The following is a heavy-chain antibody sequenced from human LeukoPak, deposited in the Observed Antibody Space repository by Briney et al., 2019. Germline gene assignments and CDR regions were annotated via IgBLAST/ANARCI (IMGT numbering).Heavy chain of an antibody. D-gene: IGHD6-6*01. CDR3: ARDPSSSSGDWYFDL. Sequence: SETLSLTCTVSGGSISSYYWSWIRQPPGKGLEWIGYIYYSGSTNYNPSLKSRVTISVDTSKNQFSLKLSSVTAADTAVYYCARDPSSSSGDWYFDLWGRGTLVTVSS. CDR1: GGSISSYY. J-gene: IGHJ2*01. CDR2: IYYSGST. V-gene: IGHV4-59*01.